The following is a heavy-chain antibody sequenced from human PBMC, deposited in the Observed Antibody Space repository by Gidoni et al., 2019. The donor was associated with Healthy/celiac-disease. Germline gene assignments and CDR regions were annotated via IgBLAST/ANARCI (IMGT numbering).Heavy chain of an antibody. D-gene: IGHD6-13*01. CDR2: MSSSSSYT. J-gene: IGHJ1*01. CDR1: GFTFSDYY. CDR3: ARLPSSSWYKYFQH. V-gene: IGHV3-11*06. Sequence: QVQLVESGGGLVKPGGSLRLSCAASGFTFSDYYMSWIRQAPGKGLEWVSYMSSSSSYTNYADSVKGRFTISRDNAKNSLYLQMNSLRAEDTAVYYCARLPSSSWYKYFQHWGQGTLVTVSS.